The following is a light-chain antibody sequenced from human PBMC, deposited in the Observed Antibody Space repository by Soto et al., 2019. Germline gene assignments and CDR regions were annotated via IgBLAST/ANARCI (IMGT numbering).Light chain of an antibody. J-gene: IGKJ1*01. Sequence: EIVLTQSPGTLSLSPGERATLSCRASQSASSSYLAWYQQKPGQAPRLLIYGASSRTTGIPDRVSGSGSGTDFTLAISRLEPEDFAVYYCQQYGSSPGTFGQGTKVDIK. CDR1: QSASSSY. V-gene: IGKV3-20*01. CDR3: QQYGSSPGT. CDR2: GAS.